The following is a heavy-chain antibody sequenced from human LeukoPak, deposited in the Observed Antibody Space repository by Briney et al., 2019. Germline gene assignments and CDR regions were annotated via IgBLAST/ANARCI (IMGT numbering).Heavy chain of an antibody. CDR3: ARGSGYSSSWDYFDY. CDR2: INHSGST. CDR1: GGSFSGYY. Sequence: TSETLSLTCAVYGGSFSGYYWSWIRQPPGKGLEWIGEINHSGSTNYNPSLKSRVTISVDTSKNQFSLKLSSVTAADTAVYYCARGSGYSSSWDYFDYWGQGTLVTVSS. V-gene: IGHV4-34*01. D-gene: IGHD6-13*01. J-gene: IGHJ4*02.